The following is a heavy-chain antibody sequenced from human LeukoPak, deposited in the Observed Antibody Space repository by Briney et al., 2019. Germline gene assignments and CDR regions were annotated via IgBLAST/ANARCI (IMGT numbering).Heavy chain of an antibody. V-gene: IGHV3-23*01. CDR1: GATFSKYG. CDR2: ISRSGDIT. CDR3: ATEGFYY. Sequence: TGGSLRLSCAASGATFSKYGFKWVRQAAGAGLEYVSGISRSGDITHYADSVKGRFTISRDNVKNTLYLQMNSLRAEDTALYYCATEGFYYWGPGTQVTVSS. J-gene: IGHJ4*02.